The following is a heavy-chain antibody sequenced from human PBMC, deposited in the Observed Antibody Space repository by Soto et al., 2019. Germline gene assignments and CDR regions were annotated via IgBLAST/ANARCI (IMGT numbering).Heavy chain of an antibody. CDR1: RFPFDVNA. Sequence: PAGSIRISSACSRFPFDVNAINWVRQAPGKGLEWVSSIGSSSAYMYYAASVKGRFTISRDNAENSLFLQLNSLRAEDTAVYYCARDYSSGWYGALDYWGQGDLVSVSS. D-gene: IGHD6-19*01. V-gene: IGHV3-21*01. CDR3: ARDYSSGWYGALDY. J-gene: IGHJ4*02. CDR2: IGSSSAYM.